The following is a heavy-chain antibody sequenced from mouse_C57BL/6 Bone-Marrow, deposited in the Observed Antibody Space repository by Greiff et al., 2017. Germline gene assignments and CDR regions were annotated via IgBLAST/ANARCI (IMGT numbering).Heavy chain of an antibody. V-gene: IGHV5-17*01. CDR2: ISSGSSTI. Sequence: EVKLVESGGGLVKPGGSLKLSCAASGFTFSDYGMHWVRQAPEKGLEWVAYISSGSSTIYYADTVKGRFTISRDNAKNTLFLQMTSLRSEDTAMYYCARHDYDFPAWFAYGGQGTLVTVSA. CDR1: GFTFSDYG. J-gene: IGHJ3*01. CDR3: ARHDYDFPAWFAY. D-gene: IGHD2-4*01.